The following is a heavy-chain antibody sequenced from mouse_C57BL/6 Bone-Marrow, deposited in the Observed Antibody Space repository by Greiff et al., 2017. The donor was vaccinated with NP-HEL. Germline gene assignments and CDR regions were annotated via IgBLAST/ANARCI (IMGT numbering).Heavy chain of an antibody. V-gene: IGHV1-85*01. CDR1: GYTFTSYD. Sequence: VQLQQSGPELVKPGASVKLSCKASGYTFTSYDINWVKQRPGQGLEWIGWIYPRDGSTKYNEKFKGKATLTVDTSSSTAYMQLNSLTSEDSAVYFCARGYYGSRYYFDYWGQGTTLTVSS. CDR2: IYPRDGST. J-gene: IGHJ2*01. D-gene: IGHD1-1*01. CDR3: ARGYYGSRYYFDY.